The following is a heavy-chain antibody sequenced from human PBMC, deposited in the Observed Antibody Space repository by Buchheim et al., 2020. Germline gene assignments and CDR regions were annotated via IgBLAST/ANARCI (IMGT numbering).Heavy chain of an antibody. D-gene: IGHD3-22*01. Sequence: QVQLAESGGGVVQPGRSLRLSCAASGFTFSSYGMHWVRQAPGKGLEWVAVISYDGSNKYYADSVKGRFTISRDNSKNTLYLQMNSLRAEDTAVYYCAKDLRGTYYYDSSGGIDYWGQGTL. J-gene: IGHJ4*02. V-gene: IGHV3-30*18. CDR2: ISYDGSNK. CDR1: GFTFSSYG. CDR3: AKDLRGTYYYDSSGGIDY.